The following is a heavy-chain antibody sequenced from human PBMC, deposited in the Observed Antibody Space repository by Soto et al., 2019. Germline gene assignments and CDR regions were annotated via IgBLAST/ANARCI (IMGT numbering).Heavy chain of an antibody. D-gene: IGHD2-2*01. CDR1: GFTFSSYA. Sequence: EVQLLESGGGLVQPGGSLRLSCAASGFTFSSYAMKWVRQAPGKGLEWVSLIGDSGPPTYYADSVKGRFTISRDNSGNTLFLEMYSLRAEDTAVYYCARYIPGVRYYGMDVWGQGTTVTVFS. V-gene: IGHV3-23*01. J-gene: IGHJ6*02. CDR2: IGDSGPPT. CDR3: ARYIPGVRYYGMDV.